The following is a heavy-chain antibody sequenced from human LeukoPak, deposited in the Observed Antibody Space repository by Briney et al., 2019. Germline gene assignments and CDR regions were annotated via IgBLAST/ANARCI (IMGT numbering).Heavy chain of an antibody. CDR3: ARQVVIVDY. CDR2: ISSSSSTI. V-gene: IGHV3-48*01. CDR1: GFTFSSYS. D-gene: IGHD3-22*01. J-gene: IGHJ4*02. Sequence: GGSLRLSCAASGFTFSSYSMNWVRQAPGKGLEWVSYISSSSSTIYYADSVKGRFTISRDNAKNSLYLQTNSLRAEDTAVYYCARQVVIVDYWGQGTLVTVSS.